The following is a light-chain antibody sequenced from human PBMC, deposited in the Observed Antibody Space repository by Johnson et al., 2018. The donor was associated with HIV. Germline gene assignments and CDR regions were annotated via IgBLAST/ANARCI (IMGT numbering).Light chain of an antibody. V-gene: IGLV1-51*01. J-gene: IGLJ1*01. CDR2: DNN. CDR3: GTWDSSLSSYV. CDR1: SSNIGNNY. Sequence: QSVLTKPPSVSAAPGQKVTNSCSGSSSNIGNNYVSWYQQLPGTAPKLLIYDNNKRPSGIPDRFSGSKSGTSATLGITGLQTGDEADYYCGTWDSSLSSYVFGTGTNVTVL.